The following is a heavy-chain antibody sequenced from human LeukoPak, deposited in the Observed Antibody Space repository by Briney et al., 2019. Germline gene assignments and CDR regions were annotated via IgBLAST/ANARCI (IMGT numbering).Heavy chain of an antibody. CDR2: IYYTGST. CDR1: GGXISSYY. D-gene: IGHD1-26*01. J-gene: IGHJ4*02. V-gene: IGHV4-59*08. Sequence: SETLSLTCTVSGGXISSYYCSWIRQPPGKGLEWIGYIYYTGSTNYNPSLKSRVTISVDTSKNQFSLKLSSVTAADSAVYYCARRVVGATFDYWGQGTLVTVSS. CDR3: ARRVVGATFDY.